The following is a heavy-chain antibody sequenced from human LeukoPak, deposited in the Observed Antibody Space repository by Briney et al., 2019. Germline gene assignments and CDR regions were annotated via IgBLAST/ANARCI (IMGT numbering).Heavy chain of an antibody. J-gene: IGHJ4*02. Sequence: SETLSLTCTVSGGSISSHYWSWIRPPPGKGLEWIGYIYYSGSTNYNPSLRSRVTISVDTSKNQFSLKLSSVTAADTAVYYCARDYYGSSGAPFFDYWGQGTLVTVSS. V-gene: IGHV4-59*11. CDR2: IYYSGST. CDR3: ARDYYGSSGAPFFDY. D-gene: IGHD3-22*01. CDR1: GGSISSHY.